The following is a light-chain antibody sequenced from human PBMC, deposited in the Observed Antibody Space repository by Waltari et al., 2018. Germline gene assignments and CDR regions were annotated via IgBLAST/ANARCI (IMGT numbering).Light chain of an antibody. CDR1: RGHSSTV. V-gene: IGLV4-69*01. CDR2: VNSDGSH. J-gene: IGLJ3*02. Sequence: QLVLPQSPSASALLGASVKLTCTLGRGHSSTVISRVQQQPEKGPRYLMKVNSDGSHSKGDEIPDRFSGSSSGAERYLTISSLQSEDEADYYCQTGGHGTWVFGGGTKLTVL. CDR3: QTGGHGTWV.